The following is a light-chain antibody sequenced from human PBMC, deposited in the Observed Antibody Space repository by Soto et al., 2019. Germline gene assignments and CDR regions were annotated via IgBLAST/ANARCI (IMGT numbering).Light chain of an antibody. Sequence: IKLTQSPSSLSASVGDRVSITGRASQGISNYLAWYQQKPGKAPKLLIYAASTLQSGVPSRFSGRGSGTDFTLTISSLQPEDFATYYCQQLNSYPWTFGQGTKVDI. V-gene: IGKV1-9*01. CDR1: QGISNY. CDR2: AAS. CDR3: QQLNSYPWT. J-gene: IGKJ1*01.